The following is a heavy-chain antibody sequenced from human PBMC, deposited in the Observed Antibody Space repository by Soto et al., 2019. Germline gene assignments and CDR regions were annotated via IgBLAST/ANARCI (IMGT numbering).Heavy chain of an antibody. J-gene: IGHJ4*02. D-gene: IGHD3-10*01. Sequence: TGGSLRLSCVASGFTFNNYWMHWVRQVPGKGLVWVSRIKTDGSSPNYADSVEGRFTISSDNAKNTLYLQMNSLRAEDTAVYYCARDRIAGSGSCDNWGQGTLVTVSS. CDR3: ARDRIAGSGSCDN. CDR2: IKTDGSSP. V-gene: IGHV3-74*01. CDR1: GFTFNNYW.